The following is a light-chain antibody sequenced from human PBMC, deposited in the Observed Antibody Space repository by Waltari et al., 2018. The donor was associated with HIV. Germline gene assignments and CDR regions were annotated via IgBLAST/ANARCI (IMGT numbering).Light chain of an antibody. CDR1: NMGSKT. CDR2: DDA. CDR3: QVWDGNSDHQV. V-gene: IGLV3-21*02. Sequence: SYVLTQPPSVSVAPGQTAMITCGGNNMGSKTVQWYQQKPGQAPILVIYDDADRPSGIPERFSGSNSGNTATLTISRVEAGDEADYFCQVWDGNSDHQVFGGGTKLTVL. J-gene: IGLJ3*02.